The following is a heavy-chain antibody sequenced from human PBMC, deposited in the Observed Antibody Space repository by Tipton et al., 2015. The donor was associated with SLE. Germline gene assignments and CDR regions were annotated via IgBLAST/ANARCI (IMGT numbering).Heavy chain of an antibody. CDR3: TRNALGRDAFDI. CDR1: GFTFGDYA. Sequence: SLRLSCTTSGFTFGDYAISWVRQAPGKGLEWLGFIRNKGYGGATEYAASVAGRFTISRDESKSIAYLQMNSLTMDDTAVYYCTRNALGRDAFDIWGQGTMVTVSS. V-gene: IGHV3-49*04. J-gene: IGHJ3*02. D-gene: IGHD1-1*01. CDR2: IRNKGYGGAT.